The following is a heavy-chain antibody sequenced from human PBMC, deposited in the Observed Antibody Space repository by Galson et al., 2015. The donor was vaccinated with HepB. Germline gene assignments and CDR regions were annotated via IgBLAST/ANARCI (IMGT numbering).Heavy chain of an antibody. CDR3: ARSGTAAGFLGH. Sequence: SVKVSYKASGYTFTNYNINWVRQAPGQGLQWMGRISAYNGDTNYAQKFQGRVTMTTDTSTSTAYMELRNLRSDDTAVYYCARSGTAAGFLGHWGQGTLVTVSS. CDR2: ISAYNGDT. D-gene: IGHD6-13*01. V-gene: IGHV1-18*01. CDR1: GYTFTNYN. J-gene: IGHJ4*02.